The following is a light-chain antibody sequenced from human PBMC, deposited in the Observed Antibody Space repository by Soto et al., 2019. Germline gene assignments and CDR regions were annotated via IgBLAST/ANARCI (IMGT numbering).Light chain of an antibody. V-gene: IGKV3-15*01. Sequence: EIVFTQSPVSLSLSPGEGATLSCRASQSVSNYLAWYQRKAGQVPRLLIYGASTRATDIPARFSGSGSGTEFTLTISSLQSEDFAVYYCQQYNSGPPTFGQGTKV. J-gene: IGKJ1*01. CDR2: GAS. CDR1: QSVSNY. CDR3: QQYNSGPPT.